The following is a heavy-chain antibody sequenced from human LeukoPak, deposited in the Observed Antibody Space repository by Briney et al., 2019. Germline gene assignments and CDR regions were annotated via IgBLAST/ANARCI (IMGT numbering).Heavy chain of an antibody. Sequence: GGSLRLSCAASGFTFSSYEMNWVRQAPGKGLEWVSYISSSGSTIYYADSVKGRFTISRDNAKNSLYLQMNSLRAEDTAVYYCARDWGSRPGEGFDYWGQGTLVTVSS. CDR3: ARDWGSRPGEGFDY. V-gene: IGHV3-48*03. CDR1: GFTFSSYE. CDR2: ISSSGSTI. J-gene: IGHJ4*02. D-gene: IGHD3-16*01.